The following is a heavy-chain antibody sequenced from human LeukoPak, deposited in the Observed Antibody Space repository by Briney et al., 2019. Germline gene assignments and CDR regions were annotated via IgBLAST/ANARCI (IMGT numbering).Heavy chain of an antibody. CDR1: GFTFSSYG. D-gene: IGHD3-22*01. J-gene: IGHJ5*02. CDR2: IRYDGSNK. CDR3: AKGPLGYDDSSWFDP. V-gene: IGHV3-30*02. Sequence: GGSLRLSCAASGFTFSSYGMHWVRQAPGKGLEWVAFIRYDGSNKYYADSVKGRFTISRDNSKNTLYLQMNSLRAEDTAVYYCAKGPLGYDDSSWFDPWGQGTLVTVSS.